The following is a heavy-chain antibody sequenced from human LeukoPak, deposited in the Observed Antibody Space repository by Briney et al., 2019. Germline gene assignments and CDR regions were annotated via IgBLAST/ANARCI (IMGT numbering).Heavy chain of an antibody. J-gene: IGHJ4*02. V-gene: IGHV1-18*01. Sequence: ASVKVSCKASGYTFTSYGISWVRQAPGQGLEWMGWISAYNGNTNYAQKLQGRVTMTTDTSTSTAYMELRSLRSDDTAVYYCARSSLAYYYDSSGYYGDFHFDYWGQGTLVTVSS. CDR2: ISAYNGNT. CDR1: GYTFTSYG. D-gene: IGHD3-22*01. CDR3: ARSSLAYYYDSSGYYGDFHFDY.